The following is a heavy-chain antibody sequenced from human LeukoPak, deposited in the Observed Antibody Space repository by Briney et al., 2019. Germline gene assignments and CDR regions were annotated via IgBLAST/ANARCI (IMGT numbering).Heavy chain of an antibody. CDR1: GFTFSNSG. V-gene: IGHV3-30*02. CDR2: IRNDGSIR. J-gene: IGHJ4*02. Sequence: GGSLRLSCAPSGFTFSNSGMHWVRQAPGKGLEWVAFIRNDGSIRYYADSIKGRFTISRDNSKNTLYLQMSSLRVDDTAVYYCAKGRAGMVRGVCDYWDQGTLVTVSS. CDR3: AKGRAGMVRGVCDY. D-gene: IGHD3-10*01.